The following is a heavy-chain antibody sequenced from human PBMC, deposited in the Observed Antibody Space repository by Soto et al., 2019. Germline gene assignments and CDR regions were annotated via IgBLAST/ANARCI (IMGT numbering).Heavy chain of an antibody. Sequence: QVQLVQSGAEVKKPGASVKVSCKASGYTFTGYYMHWVRQAPGQGLEWMGWINPNSGGTNYAQKFKGWGNMTGEASVSTAYMELSRLRSDDTAVYYCARVGMGPYVDTAVGGMDVWGQGTTVTVSS. J-gene: IGHJ6*02. D-gene: IGHD5-18*01. CDR1: GYTFTGYY. CDR2: INPNSGGT. CDR3: ARVGMGPYVDTAVGGMDV. V-gene: IGHV1-2*04.